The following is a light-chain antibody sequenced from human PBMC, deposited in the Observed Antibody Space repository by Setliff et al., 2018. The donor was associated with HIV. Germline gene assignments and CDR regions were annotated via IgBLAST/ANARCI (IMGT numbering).Light chain of an antibody. CDR3: SSYTSSSGGG. Sequence: QSALAQPPSVSGSPGQSVTISCTGTSSDVGSYNRVSWYQQPPGTAPKLVIYEVSNRPSGVPDRFSGSKSDNTASLTISGLQADDEADYYCSSYTSSSGGGFGGGTKSPS. J-gene: IGLJ2*01. CDR1: SSDVGSYNR. CDR2: EVS. V-gene: IGLV2-18*02.